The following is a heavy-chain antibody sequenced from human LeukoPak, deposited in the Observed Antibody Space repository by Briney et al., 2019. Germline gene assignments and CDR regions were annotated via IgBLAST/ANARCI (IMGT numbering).Heavy chain of an antibody. V-gene: IGHV3-30-3*01. Sequence: GGSLRLSCAASGFTFSSYAMHWVRQAPGKGLEWVAVISYDGSNKYYADSVKGRCTISRDNSKNTLYLQMNSLRAEDTAVYYCARDDGELGIYFDYWGQGTLVTVSS. CDR3: ARDDGELGIYFDY. CDR1: GFTFSSYA. J-gene: IGHJ4*02. D-gene: IGHD7-27*01. CDR2: ISYDGSNK.